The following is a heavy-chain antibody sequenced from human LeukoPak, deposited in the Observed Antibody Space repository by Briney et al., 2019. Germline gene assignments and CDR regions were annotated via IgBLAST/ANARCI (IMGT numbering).Heavy chain of an antibody. Sequence: ASVKVSCKASGYTFTSYYMHWVRQAPGQGLEWMGIINPSGGSTSYAQKFQGRVTMTRDTSTSTVYMELSSLRSEDSAVYYCARDLSQQLVVDYWGQGTLVTVSS. CDR2: INPSGGST. CDR1: GYTFTSYY. J-gene: IGHJ4*02. V-gene: IGHV1-46*01. D-gene: IGHD6-6*01. CDR3: ARDLSQQLVVDY.